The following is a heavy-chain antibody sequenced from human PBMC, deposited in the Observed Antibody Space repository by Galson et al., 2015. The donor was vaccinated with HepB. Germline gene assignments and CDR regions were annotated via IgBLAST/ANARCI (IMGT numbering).Heavy chain of an antibody. D-gene: IGHD2-2*01. CDR1: GFTFSSYG. Sequence: LRLSCAASGFTFSSYGMHWVRQAPGKGLEGVAVIWYDGSNKYYADSVKGRFTISRDNSKNTLYLQMNSLRAEDTAVYYCARGYCSSTSCYDYYYGMDVWGQGTTVTVSS. CDR3: ARGYCSSTSCYDYYYGMDV. V-gene: IGHV3-33*01. CDR2: IWYDGSNK. J-gene: IGHJ6*02.